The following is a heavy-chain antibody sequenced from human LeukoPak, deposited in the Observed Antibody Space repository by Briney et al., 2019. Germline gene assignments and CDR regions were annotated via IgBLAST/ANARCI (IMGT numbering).Heavy chain of an antibody. CDR3: ARDVIAAAGTAGNWFDP. CDR2: TSAYNGNT. D-gene: IGHD6-13*01. Sequence: ASVKVSCKASGYTFTSYGISWVRQAPGQGLEWMGWTSAYNGNTNYAQKLQGRVTMTTDTSTSTAYMELRSLRSDDTAVYYCARDVIAAAGTAGNWFDPWGQGTLVTVSS. CDR1: GYTFTSYG. V-gene: IGHV1-18*01. J-gene: IGHJ5*02.